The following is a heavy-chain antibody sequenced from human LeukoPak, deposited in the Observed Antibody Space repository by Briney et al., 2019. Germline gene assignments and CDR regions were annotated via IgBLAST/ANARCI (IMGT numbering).Heavy chain of an antibody. Sequence: SETLSLTCTVSGGSISSYYWSWIRQPPGKGLEWIGYIYYSGSTNYNPSLKSRVTISLDTSKNQFYLKLSSVTAADTAMYFCARRPTYYYESGRGARVDYGMDVWGQGTTVTVSS. V-gene: IGHV4-59*08. CDR2: IYYSGST. CDR3: ARRPTYYYESGRGARVDYGMDV. J-gene: IGHJ6*02. CDR1: GGSISSYY. D-gene: IGHD3-10*01.